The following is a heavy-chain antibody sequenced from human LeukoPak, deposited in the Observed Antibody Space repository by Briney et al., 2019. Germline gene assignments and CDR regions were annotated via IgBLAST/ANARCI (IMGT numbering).Heavy chain of an antibody. D-gene: IGHD4-17*01. CDR3: ASKSTDHGELRFDY. J-gene: IGHJ4*02. V-gene: IGHV4-59*01. CDR2: ISYSGST. CDR1: GGSISNYY. Sequence: SETLSLTCTVSGGSISNYYWSWIRQPPGKGLEWIGYISYSGSTNYSPSLKSRVTISVDTSKNQFSLKLSSVTAADTGVYYCASKSTDHGELRFDYWGQGTLVTVSS.